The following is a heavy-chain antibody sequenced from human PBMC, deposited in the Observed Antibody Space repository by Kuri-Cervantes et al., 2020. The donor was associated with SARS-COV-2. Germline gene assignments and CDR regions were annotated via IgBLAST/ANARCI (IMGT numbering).Heavy chain of an antibody. CDR3: ARALAARADY. CDR2: IYYSGNT. D-gene: IGHD6-6*01. V-gene: IGHV4-39*07. CDR1: GGSISSSSYY. J-gene: IGHJ4*02. Sequence: ESLKISCTVSGGSISSSSYYWGWIRQPPGKGLEWIESIYYSGNTYYNPSLKSRVTISVDTSKNQFSLKLSSVTAADTAVYYCARALAARADYWGQGTLVTVSS.